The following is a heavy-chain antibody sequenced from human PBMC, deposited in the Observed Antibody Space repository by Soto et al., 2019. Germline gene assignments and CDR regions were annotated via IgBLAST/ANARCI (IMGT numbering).Heavy chain of an antibody. CDR3: AHRPRGGSFFPY. J-gene: IGHJ4*02. V-gene: IGHV2-5*02. CDR1: GFSLRVNGMG. CDR2: IFWDDIE. D-gene: IGHD1-26*01. Sequence: SGPTLVNPTETLTLTCSFSGFSLRVNGMGVAWIRQPPGKALEWLAVIFWDDIERYSPSLRSRLTITKDTSKNQVVLTMTNMDPVDTATYYCAHRPRGGSFFPYWGQGMLVTVSS.